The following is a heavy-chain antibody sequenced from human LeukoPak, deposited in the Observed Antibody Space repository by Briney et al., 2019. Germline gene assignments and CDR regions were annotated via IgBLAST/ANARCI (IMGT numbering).Heavy chain of an antibody. Sequence: SETLSLTCTVSGGSISSSSYYWGWIRQPPGKGLEWIGSIYYSGCTYYNPSLKSRVTISVDTSKNQFSLKLSSVTAADTAVYYCAVNTFGAFDIWGQGTMVTVSS. D-gene: IGHD2-2*02. J-gene: IGHJ3*02. CDR1: GGSISSSSYY. CDR2: IYYSGCT. CDR3: AVNTFGAFDI. V-gene: IGHV4-39*07.